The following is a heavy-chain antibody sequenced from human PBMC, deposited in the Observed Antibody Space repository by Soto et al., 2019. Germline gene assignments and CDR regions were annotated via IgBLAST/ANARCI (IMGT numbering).Heavy chain of an antibody. Sequence: PGGSLRLSCAASGFTFSSYWMSWVRQAPGKGLEWVANIKQDGSEKYYVDSVKGRFTISRDNAKNSLYLQMNSLRAEDTAVYYCARVPNSSSWYYYYGMDVWGQGTTVTVSS. D-gene: IGHD6-13*01. J-gene: IGHJ6*02. CDR3: ARVPNSSSWYYYYGMDV. CDR1: GFTFSSYW. V-gene: IGHV3-7*03. CDR2: IKQDGSEK.